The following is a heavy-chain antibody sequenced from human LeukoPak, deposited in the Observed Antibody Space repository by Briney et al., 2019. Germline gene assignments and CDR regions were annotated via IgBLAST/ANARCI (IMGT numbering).Heavy chain of an antibody. J-gene: IGHJ4*02. CDR2: IIPIFGTA. CDR1: GGTFSSYA. CDR3: ARSDYDYVWGSYRHIDY. V-gene: IGHV1-69*01. Sequence: ASVKVSCKASGGTFSSYAISWVRQAPGQGLEWMGGIIPIFGTANCAQKFQGRVTIAADESTSTAYMELSSLRSEDTAVYYCARSDYDYVWGSYRHIDYWGPGTLVTVSS. D-gene: IGHD3-16*02.